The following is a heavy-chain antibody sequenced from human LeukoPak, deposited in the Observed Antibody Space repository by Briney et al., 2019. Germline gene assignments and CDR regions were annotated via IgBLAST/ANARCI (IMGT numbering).Heavy chain of an antibody. Sequence: SQTLSLTCAVSGGFISGAYYWSWIRQHPGKGPEWIGYIYNSGSTYYNPSLKSRVSMSVDTSKNQFSLQVRSVTAADTAVYYCARRGYSDYDLDYWGQGTLVIVSS. CDR2: IYNSGST. CDR1: GGFISGAYY. D-gene: IGHD5-12*01. V-gene: IGHV4-30-4*01. CDR3: ARRGYSDYDLDY. J-gene: IGHJ4*02.